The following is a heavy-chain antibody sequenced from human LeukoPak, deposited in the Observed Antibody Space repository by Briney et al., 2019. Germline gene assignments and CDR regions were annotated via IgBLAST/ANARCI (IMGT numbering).Heavy chain of an antibody. D-gene: IGHD3-22*01. CDR2: IYHSGST. CDR3: ASSYDSSGPPDY. Sequence: PSETLSLTCAVSGGSISSGGYSWSWIRQPPGKGLEWSGYIYHSGSTYYNPSLKSRVTISVDRSKNQISLKLSSVTAADTAVYDCASSYDSSGPPDYWGQGTLVTVSS. CDR1: GGSISSGGYS. V-gene: IGHV4-30-2*01. J-gene: IGHJ4*02.